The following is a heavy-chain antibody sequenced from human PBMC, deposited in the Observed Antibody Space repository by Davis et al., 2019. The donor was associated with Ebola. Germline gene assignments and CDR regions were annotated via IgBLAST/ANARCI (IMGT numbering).Heavy chain of an antibody. CDR3: ASLRRTITGMDDGFDI. D-gene: IGHD2-8*02. Sequence: GGSLRLSCKGSGYSFTSYWIAWVRQMPGQGLEWMGVIYTGDSDPRYSPSFRGQVIISADKSMKTAFLQWSSLKASDSGMYYCASLRRTITGMDDGFDIWGQGTMVTVSS. J-gene: IGHJ3*02. CDR1: GYSFTSYW. CDR2: IYTGDSDP. V-gene: IGHV5-51*01.